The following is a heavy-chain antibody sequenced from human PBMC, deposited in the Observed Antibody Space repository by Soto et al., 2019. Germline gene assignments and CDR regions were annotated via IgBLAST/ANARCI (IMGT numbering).Heavy chain of an antibody. CDR1: GGTFNNYA. V-gene: IGHV1-69*01. CDR2: IIPIIGTA. CDR3: VRGGVDVVATSAFDY. J-gene: IGHJ4*02. D-gene: IGHD5-12*01. Sequence: QVQLVQSGAEVKKPGASVKVSCKASGGTFNNYAISWVRQAPGQGLEWMGGIIPIIGTADYAHKFQGRLEISADEATGTTFMELSSLRSEDTALYYCVRGGVDVVATSAFDYWGQGTLVTVSS.